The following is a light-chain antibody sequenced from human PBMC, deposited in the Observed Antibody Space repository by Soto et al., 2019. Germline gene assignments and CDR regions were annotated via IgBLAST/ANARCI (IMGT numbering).Light chain of an antibody. CDR1: QSVSSSY. CDR2: LGS. CDR3: MQALQTPWA. Sequence: EIVLTQSPGTLSLSPGERATLSCRASQSVSSSYLAWYQQKPGQAPRLLIYLGSNRASGVPDRFSGSGSGTDFTLKISRVEAEDVGVYYCMQALQTPWAFGQGTKVDIK. V-gene: IGKV3-20*01. J-gene: IGKJ1*01.